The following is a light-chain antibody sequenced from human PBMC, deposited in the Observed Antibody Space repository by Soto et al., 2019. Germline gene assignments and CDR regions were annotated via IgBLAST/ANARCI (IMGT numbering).Light chain of an antibody. CDR1: SSDIGGYYY. CDR3: TSYSCSDIFYV. CDR2: QVT. J-gene: IGLJ1*01. V-gene: IGLV2-14*01. Sequence: QSVLTQPASVSGSPGQSITISCTGTSSDIGGYYYVSWYQHHPGKAPKLLIYQVTNRPSRDSNRFSGSKSGNTASLTISGLQADDEADYHCTSYSCSDIFYVFGTGTKATVL.